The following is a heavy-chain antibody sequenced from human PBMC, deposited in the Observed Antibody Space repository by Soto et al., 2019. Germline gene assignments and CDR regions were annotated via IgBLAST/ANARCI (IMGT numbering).Heavy chain of an antibody. V-gene: IGHV5-51*01. CDR1: GYSFTNFW. CDR2: MYPGDSDT. Sequence: GESLKISCKGSGYSFTNFWIGWVRQMPGKGLEWMGIMYPGDSDTRYSPSFQGQVTISADNSISTAYLQWSTLKASDTAIYYCARLEYGRSSIYRGLPDYWGQGTLVTVSS. CDR3: ARLEYGRSSIYRGLPDY. D-gene: IGHD6-6*01. J-gene: IGHJ4*02.